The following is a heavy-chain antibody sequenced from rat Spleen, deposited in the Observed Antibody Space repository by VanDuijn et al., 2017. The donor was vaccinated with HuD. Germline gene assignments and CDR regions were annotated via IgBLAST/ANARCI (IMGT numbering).Heavy chain of an antibody. J-gene: IGHJ2*01. V-gene: IGHV2-13*01. CDR2: IWGNGNA. CDR1: GFSLSNYG. Sequence: QVQLKESGPGLVKPSLTLSLTCTVSGFSLSNYGVFWVRQPPGKGLEWMGVIWGNGNANYNSVLKSRLSISRDTSKSQVFLKMSSLKTEDTATYYCARGWGFGSFDYWGHGVMVTVSS. D-gene: IGHD4-3*01. CDR3: ARGWGFGSFDY.